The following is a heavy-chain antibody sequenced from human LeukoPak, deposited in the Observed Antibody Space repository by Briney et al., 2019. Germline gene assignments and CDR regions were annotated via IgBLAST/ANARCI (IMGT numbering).Heavy chain of an antibody. CDR2: INHSGST. Sequence: SETLSLTCAVYGGSFSGYYWSWIRQPPGKGLEWIGEINHSGSTNYNPSLKSRVTISVDTSKNQFSLKLSSVTAADTAVYYCAGGGGTNRGIEGAGDYFDYGAREP. CDR3: AGGGGTNRGIEGAGDYFDY. CDR1: GGSFSGYY. J-gene: IGHJ4*02. V-gene: IGHV4-34*01. D-gene: IGHD6-19*01.